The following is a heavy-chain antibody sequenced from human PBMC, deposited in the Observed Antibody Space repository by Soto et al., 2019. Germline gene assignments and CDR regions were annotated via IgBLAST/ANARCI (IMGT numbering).Heavy chain of an antibody. V-gene: IGHV1-2*02. CDR1: GYTFTGYY. D-gene: IGHD5-18*01. CDR3: ARGRTAMVSNNWFDP. Sequence: QVQLVQSGAEVKKPGASVKVSCKASGYTFTGYYMHWVRQAPGQGLEWMGWINPNSGSTNYAQKFQGRVTMTRDTSISTAYMELSRLRSDDTAVYYCARGRTAMVSNNWFDPWGQGTLVTVSS. CDR2: INPNSGST. J-gene: IGHJ5*02.